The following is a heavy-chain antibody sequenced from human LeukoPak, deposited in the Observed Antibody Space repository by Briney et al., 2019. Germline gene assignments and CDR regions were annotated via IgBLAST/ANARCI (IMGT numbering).Heavy chain of an antibody. CDR3: ARLPTLTTMGY. V-gene: IGHV3-30-3*01. D-gene: IGHD4-17*01. CDR2: TSYDGSNK. Sequence: GGSLRLSCAASGFTFSSHAMHWVRQAPGKGLEWVAVTSYDGSNKDYADSVKGRFTISRDNSKNTLYLQMNSLRAEDTAVYYCARLPTLTTMGYWGQGTLVTVSS. J-gene: IGHJ4*02. CDR1: GFTFSSHA.